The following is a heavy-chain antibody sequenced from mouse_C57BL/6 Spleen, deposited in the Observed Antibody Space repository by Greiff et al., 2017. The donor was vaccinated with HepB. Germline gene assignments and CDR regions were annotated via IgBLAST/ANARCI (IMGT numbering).Heavy chain of an antibody. CDR3: ARDNYLYAMDY. Sequence: EVQGVESEGGSVQPGSSMKLSCTASGFTFRDYYMAVVRQVPEKGLEWVANINYDGSSTYYLDSLKSRFIISRDNAKNILYLQKGSLKSEDTATYYCARDNYLYAMDYWGQGTSVTVSS. CDR1: GFTFRDYY. D-gene: IGHD2-1*01. J-gene: IGHJ4*01. CDR2: INYDGSST. V-gene: IGHV5-16*01.